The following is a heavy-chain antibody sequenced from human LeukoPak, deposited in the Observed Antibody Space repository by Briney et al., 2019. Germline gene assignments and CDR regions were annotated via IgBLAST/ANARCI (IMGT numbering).Heavy chain of an antibody. J-gene: IGHJ4*02. V-gene: IGHV3-23*01. CDR3: AKASGSSTGWRFDY. D-gene: IGHD6-19*01. Sequence: GGSLRLSYAASGFSFSSYGMSWVRQAPGKGLEWVSSISGGGSTYYGDSVKGRFTISRDNSKNTLYLQMDSLRVKDTAVYYCAKASGSSTGWRFDYWGQGILVTVSS. CDR2: ISGGGST. CDR1: GFSFSSYG.